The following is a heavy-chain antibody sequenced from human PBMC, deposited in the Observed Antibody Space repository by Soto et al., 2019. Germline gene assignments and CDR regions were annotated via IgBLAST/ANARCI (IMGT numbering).Heavy chain of an antibody. Sequence: QLQLQESGPGLVKPSETLSLTCTVSGGSISSSSYYWGWIRQPPGKGLEWIGSIYYSGSTNYNPSLKSRVTISVDTSKNQCSLKLSSVTAADTAVYYCARTPGGRSGYFDLWGRGTLVTVSS. V-gene: IGHV4-39*01. J-gene: IGHJ2*01. D-gene: IGHD3-16*01. CDR1: GGSISSSSYY. CDR2: IYYSGST. CDR3: ARTPGGRSGYFDL.